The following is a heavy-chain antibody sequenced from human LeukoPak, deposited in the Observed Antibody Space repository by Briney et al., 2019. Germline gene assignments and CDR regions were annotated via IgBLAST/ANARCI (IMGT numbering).Heavy chain of an antibody. J-gene: IGHJ6*02. CDR3: AKGLPTSRDTMVRGPIFEMDV. V-gene: IGHV3-23*01. CDR2: ISGGGGST. D-gene: IGHD3-10*01. CDR1: GFTFSSYA. Sequence: PGGSLRLSCAASGFTFSSYAMSWVRQAPGKGLEWVSAISGGGGSTYYADSVKGRFTISRDNSKNTLYLQMNSLRAEDTAVYYCAKGLPTSRDTMVRGPIFEMDVWGQGTTVTVSS.